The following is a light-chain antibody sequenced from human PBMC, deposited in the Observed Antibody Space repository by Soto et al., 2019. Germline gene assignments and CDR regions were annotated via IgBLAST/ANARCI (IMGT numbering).Light chain of an antibody. Sequence: QSVPTQPPSASGTPGQRVTISCSGSSSNIGSNYVYWYQQLPGTAPKLLIYSNNQRPSGVPDRFSGSKSGTSASLAISGLRSEDEADYYCAAWDDSLSGRMVFGGGTKLTVL. V-gene: IGLV1-47*02. CDR1: SSNIGSNY. J-gene: IGLJ2*01. CDR2: SNN. CDR3: AAWDDSLSGRMV.